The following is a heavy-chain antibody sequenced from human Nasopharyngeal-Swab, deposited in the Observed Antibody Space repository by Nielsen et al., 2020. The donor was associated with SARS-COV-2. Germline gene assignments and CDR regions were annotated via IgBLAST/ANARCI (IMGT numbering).Heavy chain of an antibody. Sequence: GESLNIYCGASDFTFSHSWMSWVRQAPGKGLEWVANINHDGSQKYYVDSVKGRFTISRDNSKNSSYLQMDRLRVEDTAVYYCARESSAADYWGQGTLVTVSS. CDR2: INHDGSQK. V-gene: IGHV3-7*01. J-gene: IGHJ1*01. CDR1: DFTFSHSW. D-gene: IGHD6-13*01. CDR3: ARESSAADY.